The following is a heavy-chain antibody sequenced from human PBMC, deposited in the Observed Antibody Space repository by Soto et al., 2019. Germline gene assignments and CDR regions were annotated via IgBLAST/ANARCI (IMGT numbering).Heavy chain of an antibody. J-gene: IGHJ4*02. V-gene: IGHV3-23*01. Sequence: EVQLLESGGGLVQPGGSLRLSCAASGFTFSSYAMSWVRQAPGKGLEWVSAISGSGGSTYYADSVKGRFTISRDNSKNTLYLQMNSLRAEDTAVYYCGKVTYFYDCSGYSYFDYWGQGTLVTVSS. CDR3: GKVTYFYDCSGYSYFDY. CDR1: GFTFSSYA. CDR2: ISGSGGST. D-gene: IGHD3-22*01.